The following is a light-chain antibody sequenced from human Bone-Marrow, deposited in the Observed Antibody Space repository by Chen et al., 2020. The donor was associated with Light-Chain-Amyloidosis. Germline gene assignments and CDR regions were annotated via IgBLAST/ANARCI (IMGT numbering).Light chain of an antibody. CDR3: TSYTSSRTRV. CDR1: SSDVGGYDY. Sequence: QSALTQPASVSGSPGRSITISCTGSSSDVGGYDYVSWYQQHPGKAPQLIIYDVSNRPSGVSDRFSGSKSGYSASLTISGLQADDEADYYCTSYTSSRTRVFGTGTKVTVL. J-gene: IGLJ1*01. V-gene: IGLV2-14*01. CDR2: DVS.